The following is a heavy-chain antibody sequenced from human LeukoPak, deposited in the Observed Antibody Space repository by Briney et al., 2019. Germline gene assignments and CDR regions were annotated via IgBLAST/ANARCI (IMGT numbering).Heavy chain of an antibody. D-gene: IGHD6-19*01. V-gene: IGHV3-30-3*01. Sequence: GGSLRLSCAASGFTFSSYAMHWVRQAPGKGLEWVAVISYDGSNKYYADSVKGRFTISRGNSKNTLYLQMNSLRAEDTAVYYCARRTVAVADDFDYWGQGTLVTVSS. CDR1: GFTFSSYA. CDR3: ARRTVAVADDFDY. CDR2: ISYDGSNK. J-gene: IGHJ4*02.